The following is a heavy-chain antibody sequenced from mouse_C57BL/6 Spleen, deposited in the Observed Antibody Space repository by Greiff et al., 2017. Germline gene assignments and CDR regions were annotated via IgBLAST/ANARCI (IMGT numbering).Heavy chain of an antibody. Sequence: VVKPGDSVKISCKASGYSFTGYFMNWVMQSHGKSLEWIGRINPYNGDTFYNQKFKGKATLTVDKSSSTAHMELRSLTSEDSAVYYCAIITTFAYWGQGTLVTVSA. CDR1: GYSFTGYF. CDR2: INPYNGDT. CDR3: AIITTFAY. J-gene: IGHJ3*01. D-gene: IGHD1-1*01. V-gene: IGHV1-20*01.